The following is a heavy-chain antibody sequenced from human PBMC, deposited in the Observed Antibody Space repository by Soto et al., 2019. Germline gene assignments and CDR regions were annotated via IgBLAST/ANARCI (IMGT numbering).Heavy chain of an antibody. CDR1: GFTFSNYV. V-gene: IGHV3-23*01. J-gene: IGHJ6*03. CDR3: ARRGRPLPHYSYYMDV. CDR2: VSNSGSNT. Sequence: EVQLLEYGGGLVQPGGSLRLSCAASGFTFSNYVMSWVRQAPGKGLEWVSSVSNSGSNTYYAESVKGRVTISRDNSNNTLYRQMNSLRAEDTALYYCARRGRPLPHYSYYMDVWGKGTTVTVSS.